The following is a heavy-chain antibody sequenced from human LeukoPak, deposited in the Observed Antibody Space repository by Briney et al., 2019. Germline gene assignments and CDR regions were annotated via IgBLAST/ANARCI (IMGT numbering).Heavy chain of an antibody. Sequence: PSETLSLTCAVYGGSFSGYYWSWIRQPPGKGLEWIGEINHSGSTNYNPSLKNRVTISVDTSKNQFSLKLSSVTAADTAVYYCARGGLPLLWFGEAKVPFDYWGQGTLDTVSS. CDR1: GGSFSGYY. D-gene: IGHD3-10*01. V-gene: IGHV4-34*01. J-gene: IGHJ4*02. CDR3: ARGGLPLLWFGEAKVPFDY. CDR2: INHSGST.